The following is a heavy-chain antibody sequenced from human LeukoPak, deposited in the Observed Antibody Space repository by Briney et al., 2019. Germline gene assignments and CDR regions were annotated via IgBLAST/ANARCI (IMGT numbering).Heavy chain of an antibody. V-gene: IGHV3-53*01. CDR3: ARDLAAAGDY. CDR1: GFIVSSDY. CDR2: IYSGGST. Sequence: GGSLRLSCAASGFIVSSDYMSWVRQAPGKGLEWVSVIYSGGSTYYADSVKGRFTISRDNSKNTLYLQMNSLRAEDTAVYYCARDLAAAGDYWGQGTLVTVSS. J-gene: IGHJ4*02. D-gene: IGHD6-13*01.